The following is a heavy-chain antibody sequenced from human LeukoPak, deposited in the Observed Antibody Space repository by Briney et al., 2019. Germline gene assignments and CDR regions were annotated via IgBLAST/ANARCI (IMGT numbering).Heavy chain of an antibody. CDR2: ISDSGDGT. J-gene: IGHJ4*02. D-gene: IGHD6-13*01. CDR3: AKDKAPGSWHTPSDF. Sequence: GSLRLSCVVSGFTFSSYWMSWVRQAPGKGLEWVSGISDSGDGTYYAESVKGRFTISRDNSKNTVFLQMNSLRADDTAKYYCAKDKAPGSWHTPSDFWGQGTLVTVSS. V-gene: IGHV3-23*01. CDR1: GFTFSSYW.